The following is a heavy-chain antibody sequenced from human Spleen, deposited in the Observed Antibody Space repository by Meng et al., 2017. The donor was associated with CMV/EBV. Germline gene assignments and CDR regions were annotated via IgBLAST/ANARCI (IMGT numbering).Heavy chain of an antibody. V-gene: IGHV1-8*01. Sequence: ASVKVSCKASGYTFTSYDINWVRQATGQGLEWMGWMNPNSGNTGYAQKFQGRVTMTRNTSISTAYMELSSLRSEDTAVYYCARGRPTGPLGGVIRGPFDYWGRGTLVTVSS. CDR3: ARGRPTGPLGGVIRGPFDY. CDR2: MNPNSGNT. D-gene: IGHD3-16*02. J-gene: IGHJ4*02. CDR1: GYTFTSYD.